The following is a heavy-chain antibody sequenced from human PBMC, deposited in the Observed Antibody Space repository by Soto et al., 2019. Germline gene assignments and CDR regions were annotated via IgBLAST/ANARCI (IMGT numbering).Heavy chain of an antibody. CDR2: IYYSVST. V-gene: IGHV4-39*02. J-gene: IGHJ4*02. CDR1: GDSISSSNYY. CDR3: ASYELSTAYFPQFLFDY. D-gene: IGHD3-9*01. Sequence: QLQLQESGPGLVKPSETLSLTCSVSGDSISSSNYYWGWIRQPPGKGLEWIGSIYYSVSTYYNPSLYSRVSMSLVTSKNRFSLQLTSLTAADPAVYYCASYELSTAYFPQFLFDYWGQGTLVTVSA.